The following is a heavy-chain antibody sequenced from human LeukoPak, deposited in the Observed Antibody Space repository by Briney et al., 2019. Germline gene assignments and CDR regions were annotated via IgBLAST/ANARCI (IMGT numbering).Heavy chain of an antibody. CDR1: GGSFSGYY. CDR2: INHSGST. CDR3: ARAYYYDSSGYSNWFDP. D-gene: IGHD3-22*01. Sequence: PSETLSLTCAVYGGSFSGYYCSWIRQPPGKGLEWIGEINHSGSTNYNPSLKSRVTISVDTSKNQFSLKLSSVTAADTAVYYCARAYYYDSSGYSNWFDPWGQGTLVTVSS. V-gene: IGHV4-34*01. J-gene: IGHJ5*02.